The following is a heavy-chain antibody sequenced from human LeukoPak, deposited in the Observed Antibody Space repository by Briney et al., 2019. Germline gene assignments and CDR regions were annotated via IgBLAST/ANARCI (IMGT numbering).Heavy chain of an antibody. D-gene: IGHD3-16*02. Sequence: SETLSLTCTVSGGSISYNYWSWIRQPPGKALEWIGYMYYSGSTNYNPSLRSRVTISVDTSKNQFSLKLSSVTAADTAVYYCARVSYYDYVWGTYRRFLYYFDHWGQGTLVTVSS. V-gene: IGHV4-59*01. CDR3: ARVSYYDYVWGTYRRFLYYFDH. J-gene: IGHJ4*02. CDR2: MYYSGST. CDR1: GGSISYNY.